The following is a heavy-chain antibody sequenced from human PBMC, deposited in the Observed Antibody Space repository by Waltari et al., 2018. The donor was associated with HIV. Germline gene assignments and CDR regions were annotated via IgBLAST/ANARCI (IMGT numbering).Heavy chain of an antibody. J-gene: IGHJ4*02. CDR3: VGDRGTY. Sequence: QLVESGGGLVQPGGSLRLSCAGSGFTLSIEWMNWVRQAPGKGREGVAIITQDGRAIYYVDSVKGRFTSSRDSAKKSLYLQMNNLRVEDTAVYYCVGDRGTYWGQGTLVTVSS. CDR1: GFTLSIEW. CDR2: ITQDGRAI. D-gene: IGHD1-26*01. V-gene: IGHV3-7*01.